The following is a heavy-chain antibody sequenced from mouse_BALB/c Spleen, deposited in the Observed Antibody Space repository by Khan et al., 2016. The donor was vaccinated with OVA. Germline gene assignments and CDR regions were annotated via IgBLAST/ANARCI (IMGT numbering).Heavy chain of an antibody. CDR3: ARHPYFSYAMDN. Sequence: QIQLVQSGPELKKPGETVKISCKASGHTFTNFGMNWVKQAPGKGLKWMGWINTYTGEPTYADDFNGRFAFSLEASASTAYLQINTLTTEDTATYFSARHPYFSYAMDNWGKGVSDTVSS. J-gene: IGHJ4*01. V-gene: IGHV9-3-1*01. D-gene: IGHD2-10*01. CDR2: INTYTGEP. CDR1: GHTFTNFG.